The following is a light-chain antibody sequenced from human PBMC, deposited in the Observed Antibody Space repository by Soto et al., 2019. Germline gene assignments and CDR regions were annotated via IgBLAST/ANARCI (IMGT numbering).Light chain of an antibody. CDR3: QQHEDGLCP. V-gene: IGKV3D-15*01. Sequence: EIVMTQSPAVVSLSPAGRSTLSCRASQSVSSNVPWYQQTPGPPPRLLIHAASTRATGIPVRFSGSGSGTDFPPTTSRLSSEDFAVYYCQQHEDGLCPFGQGT. CDR2: AAS. CDR1: QSVSSN. J-gene: IGKJ1*01.